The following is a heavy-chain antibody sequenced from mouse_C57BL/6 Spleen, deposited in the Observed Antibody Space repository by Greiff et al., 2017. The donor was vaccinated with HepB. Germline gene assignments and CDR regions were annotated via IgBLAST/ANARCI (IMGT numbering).Heavy chain of an antibody. J-gene: IGHJ1*03. CDR1: GYTFTEYT. CDR2: FYPGSGSI. CDR3: ARHGELYYDYDEGPHWYFDV. Sequence: QVQLKQSGAELVKPGASVKLSCKASGYTFTEYTIHWVKQRSGQGLEWIGWFYPGSGSIKYNEKFKDKATLTADKSSSTVYMELSRLTSEDSAVYFCARHGELYYDYDEGPHWYFDVWGTGTTVTVSS. D-gene: IGHD2-4*01. V-gene: IGHV1-62-2*01.